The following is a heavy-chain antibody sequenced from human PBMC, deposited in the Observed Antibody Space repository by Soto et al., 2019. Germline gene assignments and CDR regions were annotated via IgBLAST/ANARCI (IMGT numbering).Heavy chain of an antibody. CDR3: ARVSNYYDYVWGSYHYTFLFDY. Sequence: PSETLSLTCTVSGGSISSYYWSWIRQPPGKGLEWIGYIYYSGSTNYNPSLKSRVTISVDTSKNQFSLKLSSVTAADTAVYYCARVSNYYDYVWGSYHYTFLFDYWGQGTLVTVSS. CDR2: IYYSGST. J-gene: IGHJ4*02. V-gene: IGHV4-59*01. CDR1: GGSISSYY. D-gene: IGHD3-16*02.